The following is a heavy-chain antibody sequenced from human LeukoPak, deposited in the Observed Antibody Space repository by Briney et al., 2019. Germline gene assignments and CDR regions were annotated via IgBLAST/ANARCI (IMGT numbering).Heavy chain of an antibody. D-gene: IGHD2-21*02. CDR2: INPHSGGT. CDR1: GYTFTGYY. J-gene: IGHJ2*01. CDR3: ARGLVTGRNWYFDL. Sequence: GASVKVSCKASGYTFTGYYIHWMRQAPAQGLEWMGWINPHSGGTNYAQNFQGRVTMTRDTSISTVYMELHTLRSDDTAVYFCARGLVTGRNWYFDLWGRGTLRTASS. V-gene: IGHV1-2*02.